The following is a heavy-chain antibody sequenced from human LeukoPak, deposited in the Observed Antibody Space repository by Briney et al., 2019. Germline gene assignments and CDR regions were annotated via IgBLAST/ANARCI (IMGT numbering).Heavy chain of an antibody. J-gene: IGHJ5*02. CDR2: IYYSGNT. V-gene: IGHV4-59*01. CDR3: ARGQGSSWTGWFDP. Sequence: PSETLSLTCTVSGGSISSYYWTWIRQPPGKGLEWIGYIYYSGNTNYNPSLKNRITISVDTSKNQFSLKLSSVTAADTAVYYCARGQGSSWTGWFDPWGQGTLVTVSS. CDR1: GGSISSYY. D-gene: IGHD6-13*01.